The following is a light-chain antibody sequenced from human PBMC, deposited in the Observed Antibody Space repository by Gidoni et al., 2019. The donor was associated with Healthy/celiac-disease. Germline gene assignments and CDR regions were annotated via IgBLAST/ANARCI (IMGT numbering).Light chain of an antibody. J-gene: IGKJ4*01. CDR1: QGISNY. Sequence: DIQMTQSPSSLSASVGDRVNITCRASQGISNYLAWYQQKPGKVPKLLIYAASTLQSGVPSRFSGSGPGTYFTLTLSSLQPEDVATYYCQKYNSAPLTFGGGTKVEIK. V-gene: IGKV1-27*01. CDR3: QKYNSAPLT. CDR2: AAS.